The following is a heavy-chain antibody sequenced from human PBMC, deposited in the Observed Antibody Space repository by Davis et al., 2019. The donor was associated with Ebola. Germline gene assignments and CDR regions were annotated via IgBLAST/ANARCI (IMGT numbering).Heavy chain of an antibody. Sequence: ESLKISCAASGFTFSSYWMSWVRQPPGKGLEWLGEVSHSGYSNYNPSLKSRVTISVDTSKNQFYLKLTSVTAADTAVYYCARAQYYYDGSGYYLDAFDTWGRGAMVTVSS. D-gene: IGHD3-22*01. J-gene: IGHJ3*02. V-gene: IGHV4-34*01. CDR2: VSHSGYS. CDR1: GFTFSSYW. CDR3: ARAQYYYDGSGYYLDAFDT.